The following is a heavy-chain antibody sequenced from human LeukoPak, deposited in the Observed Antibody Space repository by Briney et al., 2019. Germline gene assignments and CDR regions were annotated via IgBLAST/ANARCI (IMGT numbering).Heavy chain of an antibody. V-gene: IGHV4-31*03. CDR3: ARGGSWELRGCPAFDI. Sequence: SSQTLCLTCTVSGGSISSGGYYWSWIRQHPGKGLEWIGYIYYSGSTYYNPSLKGRVTISVDTSKNQFSLKLSSVTAADTAVYYCARGGSWELRGCPAFDIWGRGRWVSVHS. D-gene: IGHD1-26*01. J-gene: IGHJ3*02. CDR1: GGSISSGGYY. CDR2: IYYSGST.